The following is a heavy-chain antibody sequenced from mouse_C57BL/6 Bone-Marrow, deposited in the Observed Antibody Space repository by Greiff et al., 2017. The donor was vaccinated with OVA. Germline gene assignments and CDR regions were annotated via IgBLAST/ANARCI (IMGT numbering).Heavy chain of an antibody. CDR3: ASAYDGYYWYFDV. CDR1: GHTFTSYV. V-gene: IGHV1-81*01. D-gene: IGHD2-3*01. CDR2: IYPRSGNT. J-gene: IGHJ1*03. Sequence: QVQLKESGAELARPGASVKLSCKASGHTFTSYVISWVKQRTGQGLEWIGEIYPRSGNTSYNEKFKGKATLTADKSSSTAYMELRSLTSEDSAVYFCASAYDGYYWYFDVWGTGTTVTVSS.